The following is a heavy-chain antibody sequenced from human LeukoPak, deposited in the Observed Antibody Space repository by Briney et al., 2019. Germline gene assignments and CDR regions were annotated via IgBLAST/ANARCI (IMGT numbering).Heavy chain of an antibody. J-gene: IGHJ5*02. CDR3: ARSRAFNSGAFDP. V-gene: IGHV4-61*01. Sequence: SETLSLTCTVSGAPVSSASYWTWIRQPPGKGVEWIAHIYNGVNTNYNPSLKSRVTISVDTSKNQFSLRLNSVTAADTAVYYCARSRAFNSGAFDPWGQGSLVTVSS. CDR2: IYNGVNT. CDR1: GAPVSSASY. D-gene: IGHD1-26*01.